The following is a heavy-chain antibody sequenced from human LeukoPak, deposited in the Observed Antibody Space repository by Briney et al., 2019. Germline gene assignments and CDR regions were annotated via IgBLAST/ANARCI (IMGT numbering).Heavy chain of an antibody. CDR2: IWYDGSNK. Sequence: PGGSLRLSCAASGFTFSSYGMHWVRQAPGKGLEWVAVIWYDGSNKYYADSVKGRFTISRDNSKNTLYLQMNSLRAEDTAVYYCARGNGGKSSGYYYGMDVWGQGTTVTVSS. D-gene: IGHD4-23*01. J-gene: IGHJ6*02. V-gene: IGHV3-33*01. CDR3: ARGNGGKSSGYYYGMDV. CDR1: GFTFSSYG.